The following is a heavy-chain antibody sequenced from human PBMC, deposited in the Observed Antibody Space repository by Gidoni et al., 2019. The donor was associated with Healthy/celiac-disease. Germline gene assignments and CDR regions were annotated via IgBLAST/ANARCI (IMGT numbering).Heavy chain of an antibody. CDR1: GFTFSRSY. CDR2: IYSGGST. J-gene: IGHJ5*02. V-gene: IGHV3-53*01. Sequence: EVQLVESGGGLVTPGGSLRLSCASAGFTFSRSYISWVRQGPGKGLEWVSVIYSGGSTYYADSVKGRFTISRDNSKNTLYLQMNSLRAEDTAVYYCARVSAYCGGDCYSPWGQGTLVTVSS. D-gene: IGHD2-21*02. CDR3: ARVSAYCGGDCYSP.